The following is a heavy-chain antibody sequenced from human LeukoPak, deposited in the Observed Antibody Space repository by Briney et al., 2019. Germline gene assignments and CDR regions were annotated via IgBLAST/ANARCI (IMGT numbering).Heavy chain of an antibody. CDR3: ARGPITMVRGVIDY. J-gene: IGHJ4*02. CDR2: IYHSGST. V-gene: IGHV4-30-2*01. CDR1: GGSISSGGYS. Sequence: SQTLSLACAVPGGSISSGGYSWSWIRQPPGKGLEWIGYIYHSGSTYYNPSLKSRVTISVDRSKNQFSLKLSSVTAAGTAVYYCARGPITMVRGVIDYWGQGTLVTVSS. D-gene: IGHD3-10*01.